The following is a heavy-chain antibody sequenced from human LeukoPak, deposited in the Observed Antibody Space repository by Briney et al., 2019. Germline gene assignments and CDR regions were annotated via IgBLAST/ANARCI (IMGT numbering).Heavy chain of an antibody. D-gene: IGHD4-17*01. CDR2: INHSGGT. J-gene: IGHJ3*02. Sequence: PSETLSLTCAVYGGSFSGFYWSRIRQPPGKGLEWIGEINHSGGTNYNPSLKSRVSISVDTSKNQFSLKLSSVTAADTAVFYCARAKRLRRGSSFDIWGQGTMVTISS. V-gene: IGHV4-34*01. CDR3: ARAKRLRRGSSFDI. CDR1: GGSFSGFY.